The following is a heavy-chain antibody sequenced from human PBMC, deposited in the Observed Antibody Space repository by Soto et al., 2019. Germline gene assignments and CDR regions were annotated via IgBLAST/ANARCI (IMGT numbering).Heavy chain of an antibody. Sequence: GGALRGSCVASGVTFSSYGMHWVRQAPGKGLEWVAVIWYDGSNKYYADSVKGRFTISRDNSKNTLYLQMNSLRAEDTAVYYCARDIVVVPAAIRMRYYYYGMDVWGQGTTVTVSS. CDR2: IWYDGSNK. D-gene: IGHD2-2*02. J-gene: IGHJ6*02. CDR3: ARDIVVVPAAIRMRYYYYGMDV. CDR1: GVTFSSYG. V-gene: IGHV3-33*01.